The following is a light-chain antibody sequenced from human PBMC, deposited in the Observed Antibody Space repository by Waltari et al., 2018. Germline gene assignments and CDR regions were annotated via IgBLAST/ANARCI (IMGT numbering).Light chain of an antibody. Sequence: QAVVTQEPSLTVSPGGTVTLTCGSSTGAVTSGHYPYWCQQKPGQAPRTLMYDTSQKRSLTPARFSGSRLGCKAALTLSGAQPEDEAEYYCLLSYSGARVFGGGTKLTVL. CDR3: LLSYSGARV. CDR2: DTS. J-gene: IGLJ3*02. CDR1: TGAVTSGHY. V-gene: IGLV7-46*01.